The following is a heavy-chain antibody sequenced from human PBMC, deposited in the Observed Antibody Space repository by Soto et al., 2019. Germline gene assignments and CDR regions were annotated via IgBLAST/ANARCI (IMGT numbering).Heavy chain of an antibody. J-gene: IGHJ4*02. CDR2: ISAYNGNT. D-gene: IGHD2-15*01. CDR3: ATDVSASVVGDY. Sequence: QVQLVQSGAEVKKPGASVKVSCKASGYTFTHYGVTWVRQAPGQGLEWMGWISAYNGNTYYAQKVQGRVTMTTDTSTSTAYMELRSLRSDDTAVYYCATDVSASVVGDYWGQGTLVTVSS. CDR1: GYTFTHYG. V-gene: IGHV1-18*01.